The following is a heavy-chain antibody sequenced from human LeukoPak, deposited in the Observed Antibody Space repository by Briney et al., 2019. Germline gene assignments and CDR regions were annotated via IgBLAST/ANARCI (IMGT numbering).Heavy chain of an antibody. Sequence: GGSLRPSCAASGFTFSSYAMSWVRQAPGKGLEWVSAISGSGGSTYYADSVKGRFTISRDNSKNTLYLQMNSLRAEDTAVYYCAKDHGTMVRGIYYFDYWGQGTLVTVSS. CDR2: ISGSGGST. D-gene: IGHD3-10*01. J-gene: IGHJ4*02. V-gene: IGHV3-23*01. CDR1: GFTFSSYA. CDR3: AKDHGTMVRGIYYFDY.